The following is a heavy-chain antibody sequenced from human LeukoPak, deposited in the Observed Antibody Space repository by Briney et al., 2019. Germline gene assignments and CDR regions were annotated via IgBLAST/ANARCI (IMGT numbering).Heavy chain of an antibody. CDR2: IGSDDYIT. V-gene: IGHV3-23*01. Sequence: GGSLRLSCTASGFTIRSYGMSWVRQAQGKGLEWVSSIGSDDYITYYADPVKGRFTISRDYSRNTLNLQMNSLRAEDTAVYYCAKRIAYSTRAIDYWGQGTLVTVSS. J-gene: IGHJ4*02. CDR1: GFTIRSYG. CDR3: AKRIAYSTRAIDY. D-gene: IGHD6-13*01.